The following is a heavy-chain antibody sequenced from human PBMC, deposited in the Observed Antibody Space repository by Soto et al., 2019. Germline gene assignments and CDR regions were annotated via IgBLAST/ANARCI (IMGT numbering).Heavy chain of an antibody. V-gene: IGHV1-69*02. J-gene: IGHJ6*03. D-gene: IGHD6-6*01. CDR1: GGTFSSYT. CDR3: AKSTGSSVYYYYYMDV. Sequence: QVQLVQSGAEVKKPGSSVKVSCKASGGTFSSYTISWVRQAPGQGLEWMGRIIPILGIANYAQKFQGRVTITADKSTSTAYMELSSLRSEDTAVYYCAKSTGSSVYYYYYMDVWGKGNTVTVSS. CDR2: IIPILGIA.